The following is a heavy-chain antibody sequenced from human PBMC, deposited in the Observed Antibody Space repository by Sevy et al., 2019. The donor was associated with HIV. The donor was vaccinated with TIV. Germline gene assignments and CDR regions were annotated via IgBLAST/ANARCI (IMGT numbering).Heavy chain of an antibody. V-gene: IGHV3-23*01. D-gene: IGHD3-10*01. CDR3: ARVPGAPYCYMDV. CDR2: ISDSGGGT. Sequence: GGSLRLSCAASGFTFNNYAMSWARQAPGKGPEWVAFISDSGGGTQYADSVKGRFTISRDNSKNTLYLQLNNLRVGDTALYYCARVPGAPYCYMDVWGKGTTVTVSS. CDR1: GFTFNNYA. J-gene: IGHJ6*03.